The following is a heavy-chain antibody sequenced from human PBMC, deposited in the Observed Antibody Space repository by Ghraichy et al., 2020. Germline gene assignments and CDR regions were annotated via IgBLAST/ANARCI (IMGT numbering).Heavy chain of an antibody. CDR3: ASRSYGDYQVFDY. Sequence: SETLSLTCTVSGGSISSGGYYWSWIRQHPGKGLEWIGYIYYSGSTYYNPSLKSRVTISVDTSKNQFSLKLSSVTAADTAVYYCASRSYGDYQVFDYWGQGTLVTVSS. CDR1: GGSISSGGYY. J-gene: IGHJ4*02. CDR2: IYYSGST. D-gene: IGHD4-17*01. V-gene: IGHV4-31*03.